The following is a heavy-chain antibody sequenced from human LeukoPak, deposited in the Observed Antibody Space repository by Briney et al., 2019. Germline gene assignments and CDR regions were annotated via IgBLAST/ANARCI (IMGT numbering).Heavy chain of an antibody. CDR2: IKQDGSEQ. Sequence: GGSLRLPCAATGFSLSNFWMSWVRQAPGKGLEWVANIKQDGSEQYYVDALKGRFSISRDNAKDSLYLQMNSLRAEDTAVYYCAQPIGPFDYWGQGALVTVSS. J-gene: IGHJ4*02. CDR1: GFSLSNFW. V-gene: IGHV3-7*03. D-gene: IGHD1-1*01. CDR3: AQPIGPFDY.